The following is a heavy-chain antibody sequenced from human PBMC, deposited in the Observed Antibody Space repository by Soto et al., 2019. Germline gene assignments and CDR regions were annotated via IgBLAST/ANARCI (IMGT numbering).Heavy chain of an antibody. CDR2: IYYSGST. V-gene: IGHV4-61*01. Sequence: SETLSLTCTVSGGSVSSGSYYWSWIRQPPWKGLEWIGYIYYSGSTNYNPSLKSRVTISVDTSKNQFSLKLSSVTAADTAVYYCARNDYSLFYYYYGMDVWGQGTTVTVSS. CDR1: GGSVSSGSYY. CDR3: ARNDYSLFYYYYGMDV. D-gene: IGHD5-12*01. J-gene: IGHJ6*02.